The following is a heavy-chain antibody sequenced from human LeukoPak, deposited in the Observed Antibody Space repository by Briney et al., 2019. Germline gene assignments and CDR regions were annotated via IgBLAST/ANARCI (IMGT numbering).Heavy chain of an antibody. Sequence: PGGSLRLSCAASGFTFSSYAMSWVRQPQGKGLEGFSAISGSGGSTYYADSVKGRFTISRDNSKNTLYLQMNSLRAEATAVYYCAKDFPDYYDSSLYWGQGTLVTVSS. J-gene: IGHJ4*02. D-gene: IGHD3-22*01. CDR3: AKDFPDYYDSSLY. V-gene: IGHV3-23*01. CDR2: ISGSGGST. CDR1: GFTFSSYA.